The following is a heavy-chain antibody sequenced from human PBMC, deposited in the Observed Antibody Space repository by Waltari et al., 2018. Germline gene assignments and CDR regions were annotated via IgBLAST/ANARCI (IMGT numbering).Heavy chain of an antibody. CDR1: GYTFTGYY. D-gene: IGHD6-19*01. CDR3: ARPRIAVANDAFDI. Sequence: QVQLVQSGAEVKKPGASVKVSCKASGYTFTGYYMHWVRQAPGQGLEWMGWINPNSGGTNYAQKFLGRVTMTRDTSSSTAYMELSRLRSDDTAVYYCARPRIAVANDAFDIWGQGTMVTVSS. V-gene: IGHV1-2*02. J-gene: IGHJ3*02. CDR2: INPNSGGT.